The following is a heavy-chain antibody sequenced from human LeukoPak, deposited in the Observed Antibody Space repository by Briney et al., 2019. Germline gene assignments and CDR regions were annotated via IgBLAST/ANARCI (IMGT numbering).Heavy chain of an antibody. CDR3: AREQLWSGPNRFDS. Sequence: SQTLSLTCGISGDSVSSKSGGWNWIRQSPSRGLEWLGRTYYTSKWYNEYAVSMKSRVTINSDTSKNQLSLHLDSVTPEDTAVYYCAREQLWSGPNRFDSWGQGTLVTVSS. D-gene: IGHD3-10*02. J-gene: IGHJ5*01. CDR2: TYYTSKWYN. V-gene: IGHV6-1*01. CDR1: GDSVSSKSGG.